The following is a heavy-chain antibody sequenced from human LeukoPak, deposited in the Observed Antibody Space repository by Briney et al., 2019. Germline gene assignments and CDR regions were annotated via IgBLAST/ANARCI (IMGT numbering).Heavy chain of an antibody. V-gene: IGHV4-34*01. CDR3: ARTGIRIQLGSRYNGFDP. D-gene: IGHD5-18*01. CDR1: GGSFSGYY. CDR2: INHSGST. Sequence: SETLSLTCAVYGGSFSGYYWSWIRQPPGEGLEWIGEINHSGSTNYNPSLTSRVTISVDTSKIRFSLKLSSVTAADTVVYYCARTGIRIQLGSRYNGFDPWGQETLVTVSS. J-gene: IGHJ5*02.